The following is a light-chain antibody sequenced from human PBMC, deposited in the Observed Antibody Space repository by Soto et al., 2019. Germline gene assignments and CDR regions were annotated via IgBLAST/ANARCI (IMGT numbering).Light chain of an antibody. J-gene: IGKJ4*01. CDR2: AAS. CDR3: QQYNNWPPLT. CDR1: QSVSNN. Sequence: EIVMSQSPATLSVSPGERATLSCRASQSVSNNLAWYQQKPGQAPRLLIYAASTRATGIPARFGGSGSATEFTLTISSLQSEDFAVYYCQQYNNWPPLTFGGGTKVEIK. V-gene: IGKV3-15*01.